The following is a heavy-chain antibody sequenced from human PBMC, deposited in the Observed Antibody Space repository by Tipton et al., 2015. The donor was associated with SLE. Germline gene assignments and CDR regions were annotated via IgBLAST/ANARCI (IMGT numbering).Heavy chain of an antibody. CDR2: INPGNGNT. CDR1: GYTFTNYA. Sequence: QLVQSGAEVKKPGASVKVSCKASGYTFTNYAMNWVRQAPGQRLEWMGWINPGNGNTYHSQGFQGRVTFTSDTSASTAYMELSSLKSEDMAVYYCARDISGYSSSWYFDLWGRGTLVTVSS. J-gene: IGHJ2*01. CDR3: ARDISGYSSSWYFDL. D-gene: IGHD6-13*01. V-gene: IGHV1-3*03.